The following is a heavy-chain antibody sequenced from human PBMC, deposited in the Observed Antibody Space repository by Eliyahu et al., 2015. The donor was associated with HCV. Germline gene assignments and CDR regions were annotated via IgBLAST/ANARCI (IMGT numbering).Heavy chain of an antibody. CDR3: TTQPVYYYYGMDV. Sequence: EVQLVESGGGLVKPGGSLRLSCAASXFTFXXXWMSWXRQAPGKGLEWVGRIKSKTDGGTTDYAAPVKGRFTISRDDSKNTLYLQMNSLKTEDTAVYYCTTQPVYYYYGMDVWGQGTTVTVSS. J-gene: IGHJ6*02. CDR1: XFTFXXXW. V-gene: IGHV3-15*01. D-gene: IGHD1-14*01. CDR2: IKSKTDGGTT.